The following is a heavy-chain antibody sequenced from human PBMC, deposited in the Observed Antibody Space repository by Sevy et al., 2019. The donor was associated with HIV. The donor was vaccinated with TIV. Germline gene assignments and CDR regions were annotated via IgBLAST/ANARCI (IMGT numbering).Heavy chain of an antibody. Sequence: SETLSLTCTVSGGSISSGDYYWTWIRQSPGKGLEWIGYIYYSGTTYYNPSLKSRVTISVDTSKSQFSLRLSSVTAADTAVYNCARYCISTNPHNWFDPWGQGTLVTVSS. CDR3: ARYCISTNPHNWFDP. J-gene: IGHJ5*02. D-gene: IGHD2-2*01. V-gene: IGHV4-30-4*01. CDR1: GGSISSGDYY. CDR2: IYYSGTT.